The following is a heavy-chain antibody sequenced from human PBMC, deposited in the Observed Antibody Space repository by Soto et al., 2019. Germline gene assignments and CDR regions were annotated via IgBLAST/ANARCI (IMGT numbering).Heavy chain of an antibody. CDR2: IYWDDDK. CDR1: GFSLSTNGVG. J-gene: IGHJ4*02. Sequence: QITLKESGPTLVKPTQTLTLTCTFSGFSLSTNGVGVGWIRQPPGKALEWLALIYWDDDKRYSPSLKSRLTINKDTSKSRVVLTMTNMDPVDTATYYGAHSPRITMYDYCGQGTLVTVSS. V-gene: IGHV2-5*02. D-gene: IGHD3-10*02. CDR3: AHSPRITMYDY.